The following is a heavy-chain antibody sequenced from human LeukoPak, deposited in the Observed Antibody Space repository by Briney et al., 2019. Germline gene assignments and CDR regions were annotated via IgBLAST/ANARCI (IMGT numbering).Heavy chain of an antibody. CDR2: ISSSSSTI. J-gene: IGHJ4*02. CDR3: AREEQWLGVN. Sequence: GGSLRLSCAASGFTFKRYHMSWVRQAPGKGLEWVSYISSSSSTIYYADSVKGRFTISRDNAKNSLYLQMNSLRAEDTAVYYCAREEQWLGVNWGQGTLVTVSS. D-gene: IGHD6-19*01. V-gene: IGHV3-48*04. CDR1: GFTFKRYH.